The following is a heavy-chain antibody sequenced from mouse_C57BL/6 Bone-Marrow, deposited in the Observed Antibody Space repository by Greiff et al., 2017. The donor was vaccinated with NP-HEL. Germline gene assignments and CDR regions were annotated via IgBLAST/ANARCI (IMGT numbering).Heavy chain of an antibody. CDR3: ARTLGYGYGSSYDY. D-gene: IGHD1-1*01. J-gene: IGHJ2*01. CDR2: IDPNSGGT. Sequence: QVHVKQPGAELVKPGASVKLSCKASGYTFTSYWMHWVKQRPGRGLEWIGRIDPNSGGTKYNEKFKSKATLTVDKPSSTAYMQLSSLTSEDSAVYYCARTLGYGYGSSYDYWGQGTTLTVSS. V-gene: IGHV1-72*01. CDR1: GYTFTSYW.